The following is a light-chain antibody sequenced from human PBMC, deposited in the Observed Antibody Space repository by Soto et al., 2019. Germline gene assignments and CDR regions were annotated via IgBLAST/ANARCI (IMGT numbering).Light chain of an antibody. J-gene: IGLJ3*02. V-gene: IGLV1-47*01. CDR3: AAWDDSLSGV. Sequence: QSVLTQPPSASGTPGQRVTISCSGSRSNIGSNYVYWYQQLPGTAPKLLIYRNNQRPSGVPDRFSGSKSGTSASLAISGLRSEDEADYYCAAWDDSLSGVFGGGTQLTVL. CDR2: RNN. CDR1: RSNIGSNY.